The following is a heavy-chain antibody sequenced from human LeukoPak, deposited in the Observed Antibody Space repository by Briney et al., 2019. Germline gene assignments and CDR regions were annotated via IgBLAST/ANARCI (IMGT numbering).Heavy chain of an antibody. CDR1: GFTFSDYY. CDR2: ISNSGNTI. CDR3: ARAIGYTYGYAY. J-gene: IGHJ4*02. D-gene: IGHD5-18*01. V-gene: IGHV3-11*04. Sequence: PGGSLRLSCAGSGFTFSDYYMSWIRQAPGKGLEWVSYISNSGNTIYYADSVKGRFTISRDNAKNSLYLQMNSLRVEDTAVYYCARAIGYTYGYAYWGQGTLVTVSS.